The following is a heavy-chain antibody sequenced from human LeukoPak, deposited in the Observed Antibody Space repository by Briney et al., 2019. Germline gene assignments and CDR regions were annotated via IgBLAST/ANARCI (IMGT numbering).Heavy chain of an antibody. Sequence: SETLSLTCAVYGGSFSGYYWSWIRQPPGKGLEWIGEINHSGSTNYNPSLKSRVTISVDTSKNQFSLKLSSVTAADTAEYYCARGRGLGYCSGGSCYGMDVWGQGTTVTVSS. J-gene: IGHJ6*02. CDR1: GGSFSGYY. D-gene: IGHD2-15*01. CDR3: ARGRGLGYCSGGSCYGMDV. CDR2: INHSGST. V-gene: IGHV4-34*01.